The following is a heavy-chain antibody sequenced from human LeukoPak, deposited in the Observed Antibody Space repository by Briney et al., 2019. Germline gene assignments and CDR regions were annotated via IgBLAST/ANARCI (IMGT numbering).Heavy chain of an antibody. Sequence: PSETLSLTCTVSGSSISTYYCSWIRQPPGKGLEWIGYMYYSGITKYNPSLKSRVGISVDTSKNQFSLKLNSVTAADTAFYYCARIPLTGANAFDIWGQGTLVTVSA. CDR3: ARIPLTGANAFDI. J-gene: IGHJ3*02. D-gene: IGHD7-27*01. V-gene: IGHV4-59*01. CDR2: MYYSGIT. CDR1: GSSISTYY.